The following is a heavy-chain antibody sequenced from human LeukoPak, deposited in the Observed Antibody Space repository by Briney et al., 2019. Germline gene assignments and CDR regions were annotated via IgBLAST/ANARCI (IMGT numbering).Heavy chain of an antibody. J-gene: IGHJ6*03. CDR3: AREEQELVRDYYYYMDV. CDR1: GFIFSNFA. V-gene: IGHV3-30*01. CDR2: ISYDGSHT. Sequence: PGGSLRLSCEASGFIFSNFAMHWVRQAPGKGLEWVALISYDGSHTYYADSMKGRFTISRDNSRNVLYLQMTSLSGDDSAVYYCAREEQELVRDYYYYMDVWGKGTTVTVSS. D-gene: IGHD6-13*01.